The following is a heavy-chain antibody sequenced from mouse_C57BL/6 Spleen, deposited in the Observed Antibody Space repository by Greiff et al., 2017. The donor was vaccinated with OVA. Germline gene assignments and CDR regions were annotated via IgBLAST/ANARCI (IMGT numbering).Heavy chain of an antibody. CDR1: GYTFTSYW. Sequence: QVQLQQPGAELVKPGASVKLSCKASGYTFTSYWMHWVKQRPGRGLEWIGRIDPNSGGTKYNEKFKSKATLTVDKPSSTAYMQLSRRTSEDSAVDYCARYESYYYGSSYPYAMDYWGQGTSGTVSS. CDR2: IDPNSGGT. V-gene: IGHV1-72*01. CDR3: ARYESYYYGSSYPYAMDY. D-gene: IGHD1-1*01. J-gene: IGHJ4*01.